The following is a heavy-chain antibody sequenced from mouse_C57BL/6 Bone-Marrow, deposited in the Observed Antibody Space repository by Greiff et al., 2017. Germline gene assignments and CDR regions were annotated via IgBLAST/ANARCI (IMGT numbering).Heavy chain of an antibody. CDR2: IWSGGST. D-gene: IGHD1-1*02. J-gene: IGHJ3*01. CDR1: GFSLTSDC. V-gene: IGHV2-5*01. CDR3: AKNGGGGWIAY. Sequence: VKLMESGPGLVQPSQSLTITCTASGFSLTSDCVHWVRQIPGQGLEWLGVIWSGGSTDDNEAFMSRLSITKDNSKSQVFFKMNSLQADVTAIYYWAKNGGGGWIAYWGQGTLVTVSA.